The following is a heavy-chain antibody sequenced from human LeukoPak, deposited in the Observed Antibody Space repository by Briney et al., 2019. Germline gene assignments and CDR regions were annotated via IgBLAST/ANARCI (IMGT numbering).Heavy chain of an antibody. CDR2: IIPIFGTA. CDR1: GGTFSSYA. CDR3: ARYSSSSYYFDY. J-gene: IGHJ4*02. Sequence: ASVKVFCKASGGTFSSYAISWVRQAPGQGLEWMGGIIPIFGTANYAQKFQGRVTITADESTSTAYMELSSLRSEDTAVYYCARYSSSSYYFDYWGQGTLVTVSS. D-gene: IGHD6-6*01. V-gene: IGHV1-69*13.